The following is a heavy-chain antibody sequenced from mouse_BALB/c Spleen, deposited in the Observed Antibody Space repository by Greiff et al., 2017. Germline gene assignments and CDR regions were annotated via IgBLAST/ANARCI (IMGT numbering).Heavy chain of an antibody. Sequence: VKLVESGAELARPGASVKMSCKASGYTFTSYTMHWVKQRPGQGLEWIGYINPSSGYTNYNQKFKDKATLTADKSSSTAYMQLSSLTSEDSAVYYCARSYDGSYWYFDVWGAGTTVTVSS. CDR2: INPSSGYT. V-gene: IGHV1-4*01. D-gene: IGHD2-12*01. CDR1: GYTFTSYT. CDR3: ARSYDGSYWYFDV. J-gene: IGHJ1*01.